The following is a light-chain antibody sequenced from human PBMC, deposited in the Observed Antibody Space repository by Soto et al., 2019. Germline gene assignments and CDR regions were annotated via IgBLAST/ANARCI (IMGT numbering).Light chain of an antibody. CDR2: GAS. V-gene: IGKV3D-20*02. CDR3: QQRSNWPPIT. J-gene: IGKJ5*01. CDR1: QSVSSSY. Sequence: SVLTQSPGTLSLSPGERATLSCRAIQSVSSSYLAWYQQKPGQAPRLLIYGASSRATGIPDRFSGSGSGTDFTLTISSLEPEDFAVYYCQQRSNWPPITFGQGTRLEI.